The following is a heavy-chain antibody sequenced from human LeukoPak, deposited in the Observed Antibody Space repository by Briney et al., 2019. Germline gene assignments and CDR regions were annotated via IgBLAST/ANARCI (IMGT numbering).Heavy chain of an antibody. J-gene: IGHJ4*02. CDR2: ISSSGSTI. Sequence: GGSLRLSCAASGFTFSDYYMSWIRQAPGKGLEWVSYISSSGSTIYYADSVKGRFTISRDNAKNSLYLQMNSLRDEDTAVYYCARGYDFWSGYPYYFDYWGQGTLVTVSS. D-gene: IGHD3-3*01. CDR3: ARGYDFWSGYPYYFDY. CDR1: GFTFSDYY. V-gene: IGHV3-11*04.